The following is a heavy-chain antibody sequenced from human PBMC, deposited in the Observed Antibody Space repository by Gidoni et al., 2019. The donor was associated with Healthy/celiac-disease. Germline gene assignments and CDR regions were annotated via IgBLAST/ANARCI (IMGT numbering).Heavy chain of an antibody. V-gene: IGHV3-23*01. CDR3: AKVEEIAYCGGDCGYYFDY. CDR2: ISGSGCST. Sequence: EVQLLESGGGLVQPGGSLRLSCAASGFPFSSYAMSWVRQAPGKGLEWVSSISGSGCSTYYADSVKGRFTISRDNSKNTLYLQMNSLRAEDTAVYYCAKVEEIAYCGGDCGYYFDYWGQGTLVTVSS. D-gene: IGHD2-21*02. J-gene: IGHJ4*02. CDR1: GFPFSSYA.